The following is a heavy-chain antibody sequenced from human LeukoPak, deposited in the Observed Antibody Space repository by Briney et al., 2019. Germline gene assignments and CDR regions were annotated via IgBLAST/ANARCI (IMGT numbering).Heavy chain of an antibody. J-gene: IGHJ4*02. Sequence: GGSLRLSCADSRFTFSSYEMNWVRQAPGKGLEWVSYISSSGSTIYYADSVKGRFTISRDNAKNSLYLQMNSLRAEDTAVYYCARGRETWIRECGEFDYWGQGTLVTVSS. CDR3: ARGRETWIRECGEFDY. D-gene: IGHD5-18*01. CDR1: RFTFSSYE. V-gene: IGHV3-48*03. CDR2: ISSSGSTI.